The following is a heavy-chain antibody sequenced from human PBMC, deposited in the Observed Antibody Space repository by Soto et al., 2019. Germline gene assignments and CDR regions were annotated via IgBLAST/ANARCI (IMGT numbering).Heavy chain of an antibody. D-gene: IGHD5-18*01. V-gene: IGHV4-34*01. CDR2: IHHSGNT. CDR1: GGRFREYN. Sequence: SETRCLTCAVLGGRFREYNWDWIRQSPGEGPEWIGEIHHSGNTNHNPSLRSRMILSVDTSKSQFSLKMTSVTAADTAVYYCARRGYSYGRTLFDYWGQGTLITVSS. CDR3: ARRGYSYGRTLFDY. J-gene: IGHJ4*02.